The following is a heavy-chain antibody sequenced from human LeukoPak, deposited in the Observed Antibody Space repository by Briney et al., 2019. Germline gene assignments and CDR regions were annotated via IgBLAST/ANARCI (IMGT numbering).Heavy chain of an antibody. CDR3: ANAPYYYYGLDV. CDR1: GFTFSSYW. CDR2: ISGSGGSA. Sequence: GGSLRLSCAASGFTFSSYWMHWVRQAPGKGLEWVSAISGSGGSAHYADSVKGRFTISRDNSKNTLYLQMNSLRAEDTAVYYCANAPYYYYGLDVWGQGTTVTVSS. J-gene: IGHJ6*02. V-gene: IGHV3-23*01.